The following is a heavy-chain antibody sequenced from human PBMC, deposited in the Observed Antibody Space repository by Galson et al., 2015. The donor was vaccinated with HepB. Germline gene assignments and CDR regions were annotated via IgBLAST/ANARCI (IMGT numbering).Heavy chain of an antibody. V-gene: IGHV3-30*04. CDR2: ISYDGRNK. D-gene: IGHD5-12*01. J-gene: IGHJ5*02. CDR3: ARGERVRDRPYIARPGFDP. Sequence: SLRLSCAASGFTFSSYAMHWVRQAPGKGLEWVAFISYDGRNKYYADSVKGRFTISRDNSDSENTLYLEMNSLRAEDTAVYYCARGERVRDRPYIARPGFDPWGQGTLVTVSS. CDR1: GFTFSSYA.